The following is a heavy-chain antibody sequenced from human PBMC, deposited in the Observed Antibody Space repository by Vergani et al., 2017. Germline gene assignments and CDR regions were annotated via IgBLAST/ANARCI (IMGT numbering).Heavy chain of an antibody. CDR3: AKGTEYSSSRTAFDI. J-gene: IGHJ3*02. Sequence: EVQLLESGGGLVQPGGSLRLSCAASGFTFSSYAMSWVRQAPGKGLEWFSAISGSGGSTDYADSVKGRFTISRDNSKTPLYLQMNSLRAEDTAVYYCAKGTEYSSSRTAFDIWGQGTMVTVSS. V-gene: IGHV3-23*01. CDR1: GFTFSSYA. D-gene: IGHD6-6*01. CDR2: ISGSGGST.